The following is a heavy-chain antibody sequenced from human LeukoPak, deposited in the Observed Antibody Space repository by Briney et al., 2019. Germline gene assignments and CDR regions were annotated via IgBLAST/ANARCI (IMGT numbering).Heavy chain of an antibody. D-gene: IGHD1-7*01. CDR3: ARDFRLYNWTYGGRDAFDI. CDR2: ISSSSSYI. V-gene: IGHV3-21*01. CDR1: GFTFSSYS. Sequence: GGSLRLSCAASGFTFSSYSMNWVRQAPGKGLVWVSSISSSSSYIYYADSVKGRFTISRDNAKNSLYLHMNSLRAEDTAVYYCARDFRLYNWTYGGRDAFDIWAKGQWSPSLQ. J-gene: IGHJ3*02.